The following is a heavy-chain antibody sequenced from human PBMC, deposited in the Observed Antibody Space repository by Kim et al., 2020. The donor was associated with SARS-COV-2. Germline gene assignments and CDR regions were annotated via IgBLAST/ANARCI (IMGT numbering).Heavy chain of an antibody. CDR3: AKGPMAMIVVVITEIDY. CDR1: GFTFSSYA. Sequence: GGSLRLSCAASGFTFSSYAMSWVRQAPGKGLEWVSVISGSGGSTYYADSVKGRFTISRDNSKNTLYLQMNSLRAEDRAVYYCAKGPMAMIVVVITEIDYWGQGTLVTVSS. D-gene: IGHD3-22*01. V-gene: IGHV3-23*01. CDR2: ISGSGGST. J-gene: IGHJ4*02.